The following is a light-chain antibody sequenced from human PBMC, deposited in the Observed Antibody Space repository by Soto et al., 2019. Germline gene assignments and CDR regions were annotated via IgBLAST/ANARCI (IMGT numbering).Light chain of an antibody. CDR2: WAS. V-gene: IGKV4-1*01. Sequence: DIVMTQSPDSLAVSLGERATINCKSSQSVLYNSNHRNYLAWYQKKPGQPPKLLIYWASTRESGVPDRFSGNGSGTDFTLTISSLQAEDVAVYYCQQYYSTPRTFGQGTKVEI. CDR3: QQYYSTPRT. J-gene: IGKJ1*01. CDR1: QSVLYNSNHRNY.